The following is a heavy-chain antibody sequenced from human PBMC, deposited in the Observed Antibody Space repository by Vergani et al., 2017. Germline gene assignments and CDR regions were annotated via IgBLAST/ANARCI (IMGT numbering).Heavy chain of an antibody. CDR1: GGSISSSSYY. CDR3: ASYDSSGYYFDY. J-gene: IGHJ4*02. Sequence: QLQLQESGPGLVKPSETLALTCTVSGGSISSSSYYWGWIRQPPGKGLEWIGSIYYSGSTYYNPSLKSRVTISVDTSKNQFSLKLSSVTAADTAVYYCASYDSSGYYFDYWGQGTLVTISS. D-gene: IGHD3-22*01. V-gene: IGHV4-39*01. CDR2: IYYSGST.